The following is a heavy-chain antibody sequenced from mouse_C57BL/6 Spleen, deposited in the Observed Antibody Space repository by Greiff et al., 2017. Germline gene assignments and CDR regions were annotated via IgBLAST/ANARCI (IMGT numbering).Heavy chain of an antibody. D-gene: IGHD2-3*01. CDR3: ARDRFDGYYKDWYFDV. V-gene: IGHV5-4*01. CDR2: ISDGGSYT. CDR1: GFTFSSYA. J-gene: IGHJ1*03. Sequence: EVMLVESGGGLVKPGGSLKLSCAASGFTFSSYAMSWVRQTPEKRLEWVATISDGGSYTYYPDNVKGRFTISRDNAKNNLYLQMSHLKSEDTAMYYCARDRFDGYYKDWYFDVWGTGTTVTVSS.